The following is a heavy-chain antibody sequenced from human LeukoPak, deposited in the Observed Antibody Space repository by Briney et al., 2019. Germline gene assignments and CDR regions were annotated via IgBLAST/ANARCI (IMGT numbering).Heavy chain of an antibody. V-gene: IGHV4-34*01. Sequence: NPSETLSLTCAASGGSVRDHYWSWIRQPPGKGLEWIAEIHHSGTTKYNPSLQSRVTISMDTSKNQFSLKLNSVTAADTAVYYCSSHVSAAAGGRWGPGTLVTISA. CDR3: SSHVSAAAGGR. CDR1: GGSVRDHY. J-gene: IGHJ4*02. CDR2: IHHSGTT. D-gene: IGHD6-13*01.